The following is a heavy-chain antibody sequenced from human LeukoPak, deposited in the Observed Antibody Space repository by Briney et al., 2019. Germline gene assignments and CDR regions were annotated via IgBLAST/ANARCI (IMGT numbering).Heavy chain of an antibody. V-gene: IGHV3-11*03. CDR1: GFTFSDYD. CDR2: ISSSSSYT. Sequence: PGGSLRLSCAASGFTFSDYDMSWIRQAPGKGLEWASYISSSSSYTNYADSVKGRFTISRDNAKNSLYLQMNSLRAEDTAVYYCANSITRVRGVPPFFDYWGQGTLVTVSS. D-gene: IGHD3-10*01. CDR3: ANSITRVRGVPPFFDY. J-gene: IGHJ4*02.